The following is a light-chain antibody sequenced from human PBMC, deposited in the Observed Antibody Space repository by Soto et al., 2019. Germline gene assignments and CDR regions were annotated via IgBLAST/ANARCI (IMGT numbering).Light chain of an antibody. CDR3: QSYDSSLSGVV. V-gene: IGLV1-40*01. CDR1: SSNIGACYD. J-gene: IGLJ2*01. Sequence: QSVLTQPPSVSGAPGQRVTISCTGSSSNIGACYDVHWYQQLPGTAPKLLIYGNNNRPSGVPDRFSGSKSGTSASLAITGLQAEDEADYYCQSYDSSLSGVVFGGGTKVTVL. CDR2: GNN.